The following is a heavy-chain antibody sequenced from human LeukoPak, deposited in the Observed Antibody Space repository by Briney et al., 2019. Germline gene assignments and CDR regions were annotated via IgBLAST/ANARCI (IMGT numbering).Heavy chain of an antibody. CDR1: GGSISSYY. V-gene: IGHV4-4*07. CDR2: IYTSGST. CDR3: ARHPKYYYDSSGSDY. Sequence: TSETLSLTCTVSGGSISSYYWSWIRQPAGKGLEWIGRIYTSGSTNYNPSLKSRVTMSVDTSKNQFSLKLSSVTAADTAVYYCARHPKYYYDSSGSDYWGQGTLVTVSS. J-gene: IGHJ4*02. D-gene: IGHD3-22*01.